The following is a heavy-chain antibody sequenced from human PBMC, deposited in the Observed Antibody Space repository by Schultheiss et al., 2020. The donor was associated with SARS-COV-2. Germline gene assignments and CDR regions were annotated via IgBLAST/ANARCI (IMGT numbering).Heavy chain of an antibody. J-gene: IGHJ3*02. CDR2: ISAYNGNT. CDR3: ARVTNRWRWELEKDAFDI. V-gene: IGHV1-18*01. Sequence: ASVKVSCKASGYTFTSYGISWVRQAPGQGLEWMGWISAYNGNTNYAQKLQGRVTMTTDTSTSTAYMELRSLRSDDTAVYYCARVTNRWRWELEKDAFDIWGQGTMVTVSS. D-gene: IGHD1-26*01. CDR1: GYTFTSYG.